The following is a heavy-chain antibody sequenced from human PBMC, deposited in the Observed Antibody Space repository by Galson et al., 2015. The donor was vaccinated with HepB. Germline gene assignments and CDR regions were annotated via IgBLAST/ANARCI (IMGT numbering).Heavy chain of an antibody. Sequence: ETLSLTCTVSGGSTSNYYWGWIRQPAGKGLEWIGRIYTSGNTDYNPSLKSRVTMSVDTSNNQFSLRLNSVTAADTAVYYCAREARDYVGSGYDYGYWGQGTLVTVSS. CDR3: AREARDYVGSGYDYGY. J-gene: IGHJ4*02. V-gene: IGHV4-4*07. D-gene: IGHD3-22*01. CDR1: GGSTSNYY. CDR2: IYTSGNT.